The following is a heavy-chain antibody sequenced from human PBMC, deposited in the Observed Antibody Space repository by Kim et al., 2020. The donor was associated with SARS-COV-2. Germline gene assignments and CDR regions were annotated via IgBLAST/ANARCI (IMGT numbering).Heavy chain of an antibody. J-gene: IGHJ6*02. D-gene: IGHD3-10*01. CDR1: GYTFTSYA. CDR3: ARRYDYGSGSQVNPYYYYYYGRDV. Sequence: ASVKVSCKASGYTFTSYAMHWVRQAPGQRLEWMGWINAGNGNTKYSQKFQGRVTITRDTSASTAYMELSSLRSEDTAVYYCARRYDYGSGSQVNPYYYYYYGRDVWGQGTTVTVSS. CDR2: INAGNGNT. V-gene: IGHV1-3*01.